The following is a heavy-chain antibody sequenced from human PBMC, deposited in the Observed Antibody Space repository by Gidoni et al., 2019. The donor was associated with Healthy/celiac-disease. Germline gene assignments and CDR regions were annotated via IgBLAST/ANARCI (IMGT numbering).Heavy chain of an antibody. Sequence: QVQLVESGGGLVKPGGSLRLSCAASGYTLRYYYMRWIRQAPRKGLECVAYISSSSSYTNYADSVKGRFPSSRDNAKNSLYLQMNSLRAEGTAVYYCSRERDTGGDIVVVPAAPIDYWGQGTLVTVSS. V-gene: IGHV3-11*06. CDR2: ISSSSSYT. J-gene: IGHJ4*02. CDR3: SRERDTGGDIVVVPAAPIDY. D-gene: IGHD2-2*01. CDR1: GYTLRYYY.